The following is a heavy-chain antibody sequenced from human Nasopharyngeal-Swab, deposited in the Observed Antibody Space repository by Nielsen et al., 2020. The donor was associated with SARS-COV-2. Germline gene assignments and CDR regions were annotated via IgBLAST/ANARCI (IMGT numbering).Heavy chain of an antibody. J-gene: IGHJ3*02. V-gene: IGHV3-30*18. CDR1: GFNFNNYG. Sequence: GESLKISCKASGFNFNNYGMHWVRQAPGKGLEWVAVISYEGSKKSYADSVNGRFTVSRDYSINTLYLQMNSLRVDDTAVYYCAKANQLFWFGQCRNDALDIWGQGALVTVSS. CDR3: AKANQLFWFGQCRNDALDI. D-gene: IGHD3-10*01. CDR2: ISYEGSKK.